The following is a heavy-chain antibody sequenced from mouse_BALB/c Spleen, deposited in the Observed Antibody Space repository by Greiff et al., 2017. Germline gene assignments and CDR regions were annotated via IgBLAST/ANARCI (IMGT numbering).Heavy chain of an antibody. CDR1: GYTFTNYW. Sequence: VQLQQSGAELVRPGTSVKISCKASGYTFTNYWLGWVKQRPGHGLEWIGDIYPGGGYTNYNEKFKGKATLTADTSSSTAYMQLSSLTSEDSAVYFCARGYYYGRGGYAMDYWGQGTSVTVSS. V-gene: IGHV1-63*02. J-gene: IGHJ4*01. CDR3: ARGYYYGRGGYAMDY. CDR2: IYPGGGYT. D-gene: IGHD1-1*01.